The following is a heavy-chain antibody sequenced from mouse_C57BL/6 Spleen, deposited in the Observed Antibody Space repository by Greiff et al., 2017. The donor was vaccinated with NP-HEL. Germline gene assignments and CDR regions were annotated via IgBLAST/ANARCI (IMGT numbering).Heavy chain of an antibody. V-gene: IGHV1-62-2*01. Sequence: QVHVKQSGAELVKTGASVKLSCKASGYTFTEYTIHWVKQRSGQGLEWIGWFYPGSGSIKYNEKFKDKATLTADKSSSTVYMELSRLTSEDSAVYFCARHERYYYAMDYWGQGTSVTVSS. J-gene: IGHJ4*01. CDR1: GYTFTEYT. CDR3: ARHERYYYAMDY. CDR2: FYPGSGSI.